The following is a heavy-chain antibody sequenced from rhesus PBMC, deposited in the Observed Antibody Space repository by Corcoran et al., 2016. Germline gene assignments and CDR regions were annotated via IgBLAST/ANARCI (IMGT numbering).Heavy chain of an antibody. CDR3: ARGYCIGSDCYAYFDY. D-gene: IGHD2-21*01. J-gene: IGHJ4*01. CDR1: GYTFTDYY. Sequence: EVQLVQSGAEVKKPGASVKISCKASGYTFTDYYVHWVRQAPGKGLEWMGRVDPEDGEAIHAQKFQDRVTITADTSTDTADMELSSLRSEDTAVYYCARGYCIGSDCYAYFDYWGQGVLVTVSS. V-gene: IGHV1-111*02. CDR2: VDPEDGEA.